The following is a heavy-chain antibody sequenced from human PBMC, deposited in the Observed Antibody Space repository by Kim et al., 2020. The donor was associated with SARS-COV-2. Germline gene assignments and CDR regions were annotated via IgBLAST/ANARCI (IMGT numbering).Heavy chain of an antibody. V-gene: IGHV1-3*01. J-gene: IGHJ4*02. Sequence: ASVKVSCKASGYTFYTYAMHWVRQAPGQRLEWMGWINGGNGYTEYSQKFQGRVTITKDTSAQTAYMELRGLRSEDTALYYCARDHRNNSGYYSFDYWGRGTLVTVSP. CDR2: INGGNGYT. D-gene: IGHD3-22*01. CDR1: GYTFYTYA. CDR3: ARDHRNNSGYYSFDY.